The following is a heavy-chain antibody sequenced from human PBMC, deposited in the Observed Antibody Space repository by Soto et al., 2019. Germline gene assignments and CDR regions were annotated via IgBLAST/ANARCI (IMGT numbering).Heavy chain of an antibody. D-gene: IGHD3-9*01. J-gene: IGHJ6*02. CDR1: GFTFSSYA. V-gene: IGHV3-23*01. CDR2: ISGSGGST. CDR3: ARVLRYFDTPCGMDV. Sequence: EVQLLESGGGFVQPGGSLRLSCAASGFTFSSYAMSWVRQAPGKGLEWVSAISGSGGSTYYADSVKGRFTISRDNSKSTLALQMNSLRAEDTAEYYCARVLRYFDTPCGMDVWGQGTTVTVSS.